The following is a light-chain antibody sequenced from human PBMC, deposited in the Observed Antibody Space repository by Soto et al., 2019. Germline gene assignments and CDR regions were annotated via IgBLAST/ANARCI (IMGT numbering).Light chain of an antibody. J-gene: IGKJ5*01. V-gene: IGKV1-33*01. CDR1: QNINSY. Sequence: DIQMTRSPSCLSASVGGRVTITCQESQNINSYLNWYQQKPGRAPKLLIYDASNLEAGVPSRFRGSGSGTDFTFTISRLQPEDIATYYCQQYENFPTFGQGTRLEIK. CDR2: DAS. CDR3: QQYENFPT.